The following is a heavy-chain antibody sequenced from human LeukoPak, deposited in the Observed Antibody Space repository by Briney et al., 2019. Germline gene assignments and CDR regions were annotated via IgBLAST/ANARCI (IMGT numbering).Heavy chain of an antibody. Sequence: PGGSLRLSCAASGFTFSDYYMSWIRQAPGKGLEWVSYISSSGSTIYYADSVKGRFTISRDNAKNSLYLQMNSLRAEDTAVYYCARPKGAQLLYDAFDIWGQGTMVTVSS. J-gene: IGHJ3*02. D-gene: IGHD2-2*01. CDR3: ARPKGAQLLYDAFDI. CDR2: ISSSGSTI. V-gene: IGHV3-11*04. CDR1: GFTFSDYY.